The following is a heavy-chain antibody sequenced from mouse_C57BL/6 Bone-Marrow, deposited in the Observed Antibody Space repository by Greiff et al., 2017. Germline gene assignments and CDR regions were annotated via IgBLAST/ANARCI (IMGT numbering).Heavy chain of an antibody. CDR3: KRENYYYGSSYDYYAMDY. V-gene: IGHV5-9-1*02. CDR2: ISSGGDYT. D-gene: IGHD1-1*01. Sequence: EVKLVESGEGLVKPGGSLKLSCAASGFTFSSYAMSWVRQTPEKRLEWVAYISSGGDYTSYAATVKGRFTISRDNARNTLYLQMSSLKSEDTAMYYCKRENYYYGSSYDYYAMDYWGQRTSVTVSS. J-gene: IGHJ4*01. CDR1: GFTFSSYA.